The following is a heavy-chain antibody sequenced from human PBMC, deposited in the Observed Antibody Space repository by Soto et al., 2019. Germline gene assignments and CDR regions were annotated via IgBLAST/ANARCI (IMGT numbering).Heavy chain of an antibody. D-gene: IGHD4-17*01. CDR3: ASEDLSHDYGGYGY. Sequence: GSLRLSCAASGFTFSSYSMNWVRQAPGKGLEWVSYISSSSSTIYDADSVKGRFTISRDNAKNSLYLQMNSLRDEDTAVYYCASEDLSHDYGGYGYWGQGTLVTVSS. CDR1: GFTFSSYS. V-gene: IGHV3-48*02. CDR2: ISSSSSTI. J-gene: IGHJ4*02.